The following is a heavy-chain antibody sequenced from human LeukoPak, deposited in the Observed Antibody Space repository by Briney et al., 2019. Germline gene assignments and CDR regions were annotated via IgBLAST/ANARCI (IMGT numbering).Heavy chain of an antibody. Sequence: GGSLRLSCAASGFTFSNAWMSWVRQAPGKGLEWVAVISYDGSNKYYADSVKGRFTISRDNSKNTLYLQMNSLRAEDTAVYYCAKDTYSSSWYWFDPWGQGTLVTVSS. V-gene: IGHV3-30*18. J-gene: IGHJ5*02. CDR3: AKDTYSSSWYWFDP. D-gene: IGHD6-13*01. CDR1: GFTFSNAW. CDR2: ISYDGSNK.